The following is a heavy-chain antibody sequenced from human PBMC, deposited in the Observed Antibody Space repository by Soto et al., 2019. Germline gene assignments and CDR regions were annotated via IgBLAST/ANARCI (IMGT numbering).Heavy chain of an antibody. CDR2: TYYRSKWYD. CDR1: GDSVSSNSAA. J-gene: IGHJ6*02. V-gene: IGHV6-1*01. CDR3: ARGAGRGYCSGNTCYSPYNYYGMDV. Sequence: PSQTLSLTCAISGDSVSSNSAAWNWVRQSPSRGLEWLVRTYYRSKWYDDYAVSVKSRITISPDTSKNQFSLHLKSVTPEDTAVYYCARGAGRGYCSGNTCYSPYNYYGMDVWGQGTTVTVSS. D-gene: IGHD2-15*01.